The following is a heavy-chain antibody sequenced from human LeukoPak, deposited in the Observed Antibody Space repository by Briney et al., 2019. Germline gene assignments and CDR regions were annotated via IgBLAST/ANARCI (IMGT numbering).Heavy chain of an antibody. CDR3: ARMYSSGWPLDPVDI. D-gene: IGHD6-19*01. CDR1: GYTFNNYA. CDR2: ISAYNGNT. V-gene: IGHV1-18*01. J-gene: IGHJ3*02. Sequence: ASVKVSCKASGYTFNNYAISWVRQAPGQGLEWTGWISAYNGNTNYVQNFQGRVTMTTDTSTSTAYMEVRSLRSDDTAVYYCARMYSSGWPLDPVDIWGQGTMVTVS.